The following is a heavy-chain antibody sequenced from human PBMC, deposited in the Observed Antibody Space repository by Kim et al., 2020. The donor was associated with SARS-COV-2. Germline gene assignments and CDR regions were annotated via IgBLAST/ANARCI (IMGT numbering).Heavy chain of an antibody. CDR3: ARRTEEGGYFDY. CDR1: GGSISTSHYY. J-gene: IGHJ4*02. D-gene: IGHD3-16*01. V-gene: IGHV4-39*01. Sequence: SETLSLTCTVSGGSISTSHYYWAWIRQPPGKGLEWIGTVYHRGSTYYTPPLKSRLTISVDTTRDQVSLRLTSVTAADTAIYYCARRTEEGGYFDYWGQGT. CDR2: VYHRGST.